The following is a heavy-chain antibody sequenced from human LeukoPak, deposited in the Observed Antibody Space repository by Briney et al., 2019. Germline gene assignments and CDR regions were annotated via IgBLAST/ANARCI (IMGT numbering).Heavy chain of an antibody. CDR2: ISSATSTI. V-gene: IGHV3-48*04. J-gene: IGHJ5*02. CDR3: ARDVTYYGGDWFDP. CDR1: GFTFSRSG. Sequence: TGGSLRLSCAASGFTFSRSGMNWVRQAPGKGPEWVSYISSATSTIYYADSVKGRFTISRDNAKNSLYLQMNSLGTEDTAVNYCARDVTYYGGDWFDPWGQGTLVTVSS. D-gene: IGHD4-23*01.